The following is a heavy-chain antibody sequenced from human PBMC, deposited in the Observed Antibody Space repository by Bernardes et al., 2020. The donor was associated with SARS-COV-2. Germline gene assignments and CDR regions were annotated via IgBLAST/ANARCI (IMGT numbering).Heavy chain of an antibody. CDR3: AKVHYYDSSGDY. CDR2: ISWNSGSI. Sequence: GGSLRLSCVVSGLTISNYWMHWVRQAPGKGLEWVSGISWNSGSIGYADSVKGRFTISRDNAKNSLYLQMNSLRAEDTALYYCAKVHYYDSSGDYWGQGTLVTVSS. V-gene: IGHV3-9*01. D-gene: IGHD3-22*01. CDR1: GLTISNYW. J-gene: IGHJ4*02.